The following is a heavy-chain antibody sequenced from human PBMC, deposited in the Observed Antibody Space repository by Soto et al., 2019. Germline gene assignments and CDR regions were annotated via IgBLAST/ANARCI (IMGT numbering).Heavy chain of an antibody. CDR3: ARSPPSSSFDY. V-gene: IGHV3-7*03. CDR1: GFTFSSYW. Sequence: PGGALRLYCAASGFTFSSYWMSWVRQAPGKGLEWVANIKQDGSEKYYVDSVKGRFTISRDNAKNSLYLQMNSLRAEDTAVYYCARSPPSSSFDYWGQGTLVTVSS. D-gene: IGHD6-6*01. CDR2: IKQDGSEK. J-gene: IGHJ4*02.